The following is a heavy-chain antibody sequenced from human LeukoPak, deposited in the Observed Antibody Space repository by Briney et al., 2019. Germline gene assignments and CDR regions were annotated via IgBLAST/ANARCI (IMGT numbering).Heavy chain of an antibody. CDR1: GFPLSSYA. D-gene: IGHD6-13*01. J-gene: IGHJ4*02. Sequence: GGSLRLSCAASGFPLSSYAMSWVRQGPGKGLEWVAATSSSDPGTYHADSVRGRFTTSRDNSKNTLYLQMNSLRAEDTAVYYCARAGYSSSYGYWGQGTLVTVSS. V-gene: IGHV3-23*01. CDR2: TSSSDPGT. CDR3: ARAGYSSSYGY.